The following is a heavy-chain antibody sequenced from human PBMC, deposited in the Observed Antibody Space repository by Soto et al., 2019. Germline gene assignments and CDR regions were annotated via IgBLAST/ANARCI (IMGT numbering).Heavy chain of an antibody. D-gene: IGHD6-13*01. J-gene: IGHJ4*02. CDR1: GASIRSTSYY. CDR2: IYYSGST. V-gene: IGHV4-39*01. CDR3: TRHEGGAAADRPLDY. Sequence: PSETLSLTCSVSGASIRSTSYYWGWIRQPPGKGLEWIGSIYYSGSTHYSPSLKSRIIMSIDTSTNQFSLKLTSVTAADTAVYYFTRHEGGAAADRPLDYWGKGNLVPVSS.